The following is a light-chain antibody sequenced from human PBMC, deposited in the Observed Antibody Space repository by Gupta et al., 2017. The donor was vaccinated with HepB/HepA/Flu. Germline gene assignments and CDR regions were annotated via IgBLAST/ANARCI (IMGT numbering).Light chain of an antibody. CDR2: KNN. CDR1: SSSIGSNY. J-gene: IGLJ3*02. V-gene: IGLV1-47*01. CDR3: AAWDDSLSGWV. Sequence: HSVLTQPPSASGTPGQRVTIPCSGSSSSIGSNYVFWYQQLPGTAPKLLIYKNNQRPSGVPDRCSGAKSGTSASLAISGLRSEDEADYYCAAWDDSLSGWVFGGGTKVTV.